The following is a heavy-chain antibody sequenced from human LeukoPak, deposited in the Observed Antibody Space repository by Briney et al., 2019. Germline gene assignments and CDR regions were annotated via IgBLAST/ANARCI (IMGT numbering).Heavy chain of an antibody. Sequence: GGSLRLSCEASGFTFSRYWMNWVRQAPGKGLEWVSGISGSGGSTNYADSVKGRFTISRDNSKNTLYLQMNSLRAEDTAVYYCAKETSRIGGSMASFDYWGQGTLVTVSS. J-gene: IGHJ4*02. CDR3: AKETSRIGGSMASFDY. CDR2: ISGSGGST. CDR1: GFTFSRYW. D-gene: IGHD1-26*01. V-gene: IGHV3-23*01.